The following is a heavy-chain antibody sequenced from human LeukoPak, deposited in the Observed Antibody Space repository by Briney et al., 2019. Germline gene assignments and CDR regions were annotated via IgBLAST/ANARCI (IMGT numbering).Heavy chain of an antibody. CDR2: ISSSSSYI. CDR1: GFTFNIYS. D-gene: IGHD5-12*01. J-gene: IGHJ4*02. V-gene: IGHV3-21*01. CDR3: ARERGVATIRFDY. Sequence: PGGSLRLSCAASGFTFNIYSMNWVRQAPGKGLEWVSSISSSSSYIYYADSVKGRFTISRDNAKNSLYLQMNSLRAEDTAVYYCARERGVATIRFDYWGQGTLVTVSS.